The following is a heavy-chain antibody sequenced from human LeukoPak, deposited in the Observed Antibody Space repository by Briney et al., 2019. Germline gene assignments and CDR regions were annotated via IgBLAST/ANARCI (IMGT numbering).Heavy chain of an antibody. CDR1: DFSFITYA. Sequence: GGSLRLSCAASDFSFITYAMSWVRQAPGKGLEWVSTISGGGDATYYADSVKGRFTISRDNAKNSLYLQMNSLRAEDTAVYYCTRRLTGPRAEWGQGTLVTVSS. V-gene: IGHV3-23*01. J-gene: IGHJ4*02. CDR2: ISGGGDAT. CDR3: TRRLTGPRAE. D-gene: IGHD3-9*01.